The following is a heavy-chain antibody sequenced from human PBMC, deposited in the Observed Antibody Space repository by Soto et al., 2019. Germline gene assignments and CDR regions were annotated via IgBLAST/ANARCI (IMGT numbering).Heavy chain of an antibody. Sequence: GESLKISCKGSGYTFTSYGISWVRQAPGQGLEWMGWISAYNGNTNYAQKLQGRVTMTTDTSTSTAYMELRSLRSDDTAVYYCASGRDYDSSGYYLQLAPLLDYWGQGTLVTVSS. CDR1: GYTFTSYG. CDR2: ISAYNGNT. CDR3: ASGRDYDSSGYYLQLAPLLDY. J-gene: IGHJ4*02. V-gene: IGHV1-18*01. D-gene: IGHD3-22*01.